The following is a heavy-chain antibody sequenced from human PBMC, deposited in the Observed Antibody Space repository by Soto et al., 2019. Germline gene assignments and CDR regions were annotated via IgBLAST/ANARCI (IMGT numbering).Heavy chain of an antibody. Sequence: ASVKVSCKASGYTFTGYYMHWVRQAPGQGLEWMGWINPNSGGTNYAQKFQGWVTMTRDTSISTAYMELSRLRSDDTAVYYCARGDCSGGSCYSHYYYMDVWGKGTTVTVSS. CDR1: GYTFTGYY. J-gene: IGHJ6*03. CDR2: INPNSGGT. CDR3: ARGDCSGGSCYSHYYYMDV. D-gene: IGHD2-15*01. V-gene: IGHV1-2*04.